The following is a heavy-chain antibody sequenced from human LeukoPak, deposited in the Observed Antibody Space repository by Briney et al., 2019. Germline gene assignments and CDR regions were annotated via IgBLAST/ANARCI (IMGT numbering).Heavy chain of an antibody. V-gene: IGHV3-7*03. Sequence: GGSLRLSCAASGFRFTGFWMSWVRQAPGKGPEWVANINQESTETYYVDSVRGRFTISRDNAKNSLSLQMNSLRVEDTAVYYCAREVDRSSGYWGQGNLVTVSS. J-gene: IGHJ4*02. CDR1: GFRFTGFW. D-gene: IGHD2-15*01. CDR3: AREVDRSSGY. CDR2: INQESTET.